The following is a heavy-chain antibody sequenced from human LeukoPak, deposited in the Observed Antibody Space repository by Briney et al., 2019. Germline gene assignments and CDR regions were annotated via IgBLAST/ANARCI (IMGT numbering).Heavy chain of an antibody. CDR3: ARGGEYSYGPTSPYYYYMDV. J-gene: IGHJ6*03. CDR2: IYYSGST. V-gene: IGHV4-59*01. CDR1: GGSISSYY. Sequence: SETLSLTCTVSGGSISSYYWSWIRQPPGKGLEWIGYIYYSGSTNYNPSLKSRVTISVDTSKNQFSLKLSSVTAADTAVYYCARGGEYSYGPTSPYYYYMDVWGKGTTVTVSS. D-gene: IGHD5-18*01.